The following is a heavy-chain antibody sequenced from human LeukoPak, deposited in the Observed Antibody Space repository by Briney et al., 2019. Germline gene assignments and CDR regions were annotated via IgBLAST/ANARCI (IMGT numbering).Heavy chain of an antibody. CDR1: GGSISSGTYY. D-gene: IGHD2-15*01. J-gene: IGHJ4*02. CDR3: ARDGGGSYY. V-gene: IGHV4-61*02. Sequence: SQTLSLTCTVSGGSISSGTYYWSWIRQPAGKGLEWIGRIYTSGSTNYNPSLKSRVTMSVDTSKNQFSLKLSSVTAADTAVYYCARDGGGSYYWGQGTLVTVSS. CDR2: IYTSGST.